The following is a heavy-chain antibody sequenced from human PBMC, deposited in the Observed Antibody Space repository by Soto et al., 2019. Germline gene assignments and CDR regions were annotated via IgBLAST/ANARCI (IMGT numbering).Heavy chain of an antibody. CDR3: ARAGGFGEEDQADY. D-gene: IGHD3-10*01. Sequence: QVQLVESGGGLVKPGGSLRLSCAASGFTFSDYYMSWIRQAPGKGLEWVSYISSSSSYTNYADSVKGRFTISRDNAKNSLYLPMNSLRAEDTAVYYCARAGGFGEEDQADYWGQGTLVTVSS. V-gene: IGHV3-11*06. CDR2: ISSSSSYT. J-gene: IGHJ4*02. CDR1: GFTFSDYY.